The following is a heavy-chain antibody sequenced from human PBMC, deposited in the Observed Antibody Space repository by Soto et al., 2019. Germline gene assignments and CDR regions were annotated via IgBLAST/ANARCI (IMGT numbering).Heavy chain of an antibody. CDR3: ATDRRQRQHYYCHLMDV. Sequence: GGSLRLSCAASGFTFSSYGMHWVRQAPGKGLEWVAVISYDGSNKYYADSVKGRFTISRDNSKNTLYLQMNSLRAEDTAVYYCATDRRQRQHYYCHLMDVWGQGTTVTVSS. D-gene: IGHD6-25*01. J-gene: IGHJ6*02. V-gene: IGHV3-30*03. CDR1: GFTFSSYG. CDR2: ISYDGSNK.